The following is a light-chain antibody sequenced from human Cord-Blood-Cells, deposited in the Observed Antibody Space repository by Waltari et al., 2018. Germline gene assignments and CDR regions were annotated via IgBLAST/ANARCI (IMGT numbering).Light chain of an antibody. CDR1: QSISGY. V-gene: IGKV1-39*01. Sequence: DIQMTQSPSSLSASVGDRVTITCRASQSISGYLNWYQQKPGKAPTLRIYAASSLQSGVPSRLSGSVSGTDCTLTICSLEPEDFTTYFLQQSYSTPLTVGGVTKVEI. J-gene: IGKJ4*01. CDR2: AAS. CDR3: QQSYSTPLT.